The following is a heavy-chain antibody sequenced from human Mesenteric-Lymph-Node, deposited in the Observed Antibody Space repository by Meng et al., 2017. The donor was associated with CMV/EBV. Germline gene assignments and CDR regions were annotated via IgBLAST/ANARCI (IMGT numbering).Heavy chain of an antibody. CDR1: KYTFIGYY. CDR2: INPKTGGT. V-gene: IGHV1-2*02. CDR3: ARGGIAAAGTLVY. Sequence: ASVKVSCKPSKYTFIGYYIHWVRQAPGQGLEWMGWINPKTGGTNYAQIFQGRVTLTRDTSINTAYMELNRLRSDDTAVYFCARGGIAAAGTLVYWGQGTLVTVSS. D-gene: IGHD6-13*01. J-gene: IGHJ4*02.